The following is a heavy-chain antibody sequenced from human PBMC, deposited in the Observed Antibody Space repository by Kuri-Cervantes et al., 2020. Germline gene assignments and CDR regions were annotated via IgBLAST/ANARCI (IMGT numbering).Heavy chain of an antibody. CDR1: GYFISSGYY. CDR3: AREEWELRGGIDY. CDR2: IYHSGST. V-gene: IGHV4-38-2*02. J-gene: IGHJ4*02. Sequence: ESLKISCAVSGYFISSGYYWGWIRQPPGKGLEWIGSIYHSGSTYYNSSLKSRVTISVDTSKNQFSLKLSSVTAADTAVYYCAREEWELRGGIDYWGQGTLVTVSS. D-gene: IGHD1-26*01.